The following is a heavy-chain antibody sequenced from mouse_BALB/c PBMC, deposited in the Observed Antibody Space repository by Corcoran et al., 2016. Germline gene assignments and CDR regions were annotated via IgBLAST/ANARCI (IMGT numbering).Heavy chain of an antibody. Sequence: EVQLQQSGPELVNPGSSVKICCKACGYSFTCYYMHGVKQRHVKSLEWIGRINPYNGATSYNQNFKDKASLTVDKSSSTAYMELHSLTSEDSAVYYCARGALLRYFDYWGQGTTLTVSS. V-gene: IGHV1-26*01. CDR3: ARGALLRYFDY. D-gene: IGHD1-1*01. CDR1: GYSFTCYY. J-gene: IGHJ2*01. CDR2: INPYNGAT.